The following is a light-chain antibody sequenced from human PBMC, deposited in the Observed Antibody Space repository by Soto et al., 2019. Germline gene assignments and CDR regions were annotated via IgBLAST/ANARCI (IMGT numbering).Light chain of an antibody. CDR3: MQALQTPWT. V-gene: IGKV2-28*01. J-gene: IGKJ1*01. CDR2: LGS. CDR1: QSLLHSNGYNY. Sequence: DIVMTQSPLSLPVTPGEPASISCRSSQSLLHSNGYNYLDWYLQKPGQSPQLLIYLGSSRASGVPDRFSGSGSGTDFTLKISRVEAEDVGVYYCMQALQTPWTFGQGTKVDIK.